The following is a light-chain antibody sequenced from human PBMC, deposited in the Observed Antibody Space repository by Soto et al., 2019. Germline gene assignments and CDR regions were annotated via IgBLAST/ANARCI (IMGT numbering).Light chain of an antibody. V-gene: IGLV2-14*02. J-gene: IGLJ2*01. CDR3: SSYTSSSTVV. Sequence: QSALTQPASVSGSPGQSVTISCTGTSNDVGRYFLVSWYQQHPGKAPKLIIFEDTKRPSGVSNRFSGSKSGNTASLTISGPQAEDEADYYCSSYTSSSTVVFGGGTKVTVL. CDR2: EDT. CDR1: SNDVGRYFL.